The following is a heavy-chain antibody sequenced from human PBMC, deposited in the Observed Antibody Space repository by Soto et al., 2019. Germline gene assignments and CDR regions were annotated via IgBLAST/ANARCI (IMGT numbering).Heavy chain of an antibody. D-gene: IGHD3-10*01. CDR3: ARRRDASGSYFDS. CDR2: INDSGGST. V-gene: IGHV3-23*01. Sequence: GGSLRLSCAASGFTFSSFAMSWVRQAPGKGLEWVSGINDSGGSTYSADSVKGRFTISRDNSKNTLYLQMNSLRADDTAVYYCARRRDASGSYFDSWSQGPLVTVSS. CDR1: GFTFSSFA. J-gene: IGHJ4*02.